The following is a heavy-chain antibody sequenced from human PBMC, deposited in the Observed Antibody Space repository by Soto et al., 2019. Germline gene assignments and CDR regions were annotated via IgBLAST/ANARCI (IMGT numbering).Heavy chain of an antibody. V-gene: IGHV3-30*18. CDR1: GFTFSYG. CDR2: ISYDSSNK. Sequence: VQLLESGGGLIQPGGSLRLSCAASGFTFSYGIHWLRQAPGKGLEWVAYISYDSSNKFYGDSVKGRFTISRDNSKNTHFLQMNSLRAEDTAVYYSAKLVIGYCTVNTCDDYWGQGTLVAVSS. J-gene: IGHJ4*02. CDR3: AKLVIGYCTVNTCDDY. D-gene: IGHD2-8*02.